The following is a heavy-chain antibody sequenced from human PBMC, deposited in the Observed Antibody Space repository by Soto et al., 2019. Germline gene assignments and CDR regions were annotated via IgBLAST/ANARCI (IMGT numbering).Heavy chain of an antibody. D-gene: IGHD3-10*01. J-gene: IGHJ6*03. CDR3: ARMVRGSNIDYYPYIDV. V-gene: IGHV1-18*01. Sequence: QVPLVQSGAEVKKPGASVKVSCKASGYSFTSHGISWVRQAPGQGLEWMGWTSGNSGDTNYAQQLQGRVTVTTATSTSTAYMELRSLRSEDTAVYYCARMVRGSNIDYYPYIDVWGKGTTVTVSS. CDR1: GYSFTSHG. CDR2: TSGNSGDT.